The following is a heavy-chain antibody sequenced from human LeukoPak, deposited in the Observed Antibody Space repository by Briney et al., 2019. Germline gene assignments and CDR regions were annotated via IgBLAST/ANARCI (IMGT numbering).Heavy chain of an antibody. CDR3: ARGAYCSSINCYGFDY. CDR2: VHHSGTT. Sequence: SETLSLTCTVYGGSFTAFYWSWIRQPPGKGLEWAGEVHHSGTTNYNPSLKSRVTLSVDTSKNQFSLRLSSVTAADTAIYYCARGAYCSSINCYGFDYWGQGTQVTASS. CDR1: GGSFTAFY. V-gene: IGHV4-34*01. D-gene: IGHD2-2*01. J-gene: IGHJ4*02.